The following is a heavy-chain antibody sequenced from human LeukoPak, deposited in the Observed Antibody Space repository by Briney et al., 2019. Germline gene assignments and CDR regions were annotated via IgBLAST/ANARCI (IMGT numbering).Heavy chain of an antibody. J-gene: IGHJ5*02. V-gene: IGHV4-59*01. CDR3: ARVLVVPAAIGWFDP. CDR1: GGSISSYY. Sequence: SETLSLTCTVSGGSISSYYWSWIRQPSGKGLEWIGYIYYSGSTNYNPSLKSRVTISVDTSKNQFSLKLSSVTAADTAVYYCARVLVVPAAIGWFDPWGQGTLVTVSS. D-gene: IGHD2-2*02. CDR2: IYYSGST.